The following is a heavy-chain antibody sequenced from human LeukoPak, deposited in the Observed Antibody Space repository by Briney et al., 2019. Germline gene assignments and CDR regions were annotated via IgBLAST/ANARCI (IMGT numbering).Heavy chain of an antibody. V-gene: IGHV4-34*01. Sequence: SETLSLTCAVYGGSFSGYYWSWIRQPPGKGLEWIGEINHSGSTYYNPSLKSRVTISVDTSKNQFSLKLSSVTAADTAVYYCARQSRGTHDAFDIWGQGTMVTVSS. D-gene: IGHD1-1*01. CDR3: ARQSRGTHDAFDI. CDR2: INHSGST. CDR1: GGSFSGYY. J-gene: IGHJ3*02.